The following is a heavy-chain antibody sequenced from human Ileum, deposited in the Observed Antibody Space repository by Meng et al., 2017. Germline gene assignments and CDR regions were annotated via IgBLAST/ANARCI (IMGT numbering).Heavy chain of an antibody. CDR3: ARGRGATYSFDY. Sequence: QVQLFQSGAEVKKPGASVKVSCKTSGYTFINNALHWMRQAPGQSLEWVGWINAGIGDTKYSQNLQGRVTITRDTSASTTYMELRSLKSEDTATYYCARGRGATYSFDYWGQGTLVTVSS. D-gene: IGHD1-26*01. CDR2: INAGIGDT. CDR1: GYTFINNA. V-gene: IGHV1-3*01. J-gene: IGHJ4*02.